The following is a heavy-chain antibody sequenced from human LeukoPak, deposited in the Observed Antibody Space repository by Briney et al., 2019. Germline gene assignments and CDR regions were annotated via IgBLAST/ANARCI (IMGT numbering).Heavy chain of an antibody. J-gene: IGHJ1*01. Sequence: GGSLRLSCAASGFTFDDYAMHWVRQAPGKGLEWVSSISWNSGSIVYVDSVKGRFTISRDNAKNSLYLQINSLRAEDTAIYYCAIIGTPGETEYYRLWGQGTRVTVSS. CDR3: AIIGTPGETEYYRL. CDR2: ISWNSGSI. V-gene: IGHV3-9*01. CDR1: GFTFDDYA. D-gene: IGHD2-21*01.